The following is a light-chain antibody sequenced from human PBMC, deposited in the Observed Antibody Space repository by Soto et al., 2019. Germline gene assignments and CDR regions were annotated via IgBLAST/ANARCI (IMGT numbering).Light chain of an antibody. J-gene: IGKJ1*01. CDR1: QSVRSN. V-gene: IGKV3-15*01. CDR2: GAF. CDR3: QQYNDCPLT. Sequence: EIVMTQSPVTLSVSPGERATLSCRASQSVRSNLAWYQQKPGPAPSLLIYGAFTRATGIPTRFSGTGSGTEFPLTISRLQSEDVARYYCQQYNDCPLTFGHGTKVEVK.